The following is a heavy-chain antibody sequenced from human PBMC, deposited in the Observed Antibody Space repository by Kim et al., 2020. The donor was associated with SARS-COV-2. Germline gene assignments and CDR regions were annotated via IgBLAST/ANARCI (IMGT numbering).Heavy chain of an antibody. CDR3: ARTGPWSYYGSGSYFDY. CDR1: GFTFSDYY. CDR2: ISSSSSYT. V-gene: IGHV3-11*03. Sequence: GGSLRLSCAASGFTFSDYYMSWIRQAPGKGLEWVSYISSSSSYTNYADSVKGRFTISRDNAKNSLYLQMNSLRAEDTAVYYCARTGPWSYYGSGSYFDYWGQGTLVTVSS. D-gene: IGHD3-10*01. J-gene: IGHJ4*02.